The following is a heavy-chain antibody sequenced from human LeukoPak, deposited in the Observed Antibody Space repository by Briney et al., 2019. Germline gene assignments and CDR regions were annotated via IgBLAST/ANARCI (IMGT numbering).Heavy chain of an antibody. CDR3: ARDSEDIVVVVVATPPLDY. V-gene: IGHV3-7*03. CDR1: GFTFSNYW. CDR2: IKQDGSEK. J-gene: IGHJ4*02. D-gene: IGHD2-15*01. Sequence: PGGSLRLSCAASGFTFSNYWMSWVRQAPGKGLEWVANIKQDGSEKYFVDSMKGRFTISRDNAQNSLYLQMNSLRAEDTAVYYCARDSEDIVVVVVATPPLDYWGQGTLVTVSS.